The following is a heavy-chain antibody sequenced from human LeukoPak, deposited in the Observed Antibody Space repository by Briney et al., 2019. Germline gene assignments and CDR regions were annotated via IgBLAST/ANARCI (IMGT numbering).Heavy chain of an antibody. CDR1: GFTFSSYG. Sequence: GGSLRLSCAASGFTFSSYGMHWVRQAPGKGLEWVAVISYDGSNKYYADSVKGRFTISRDNSKNTLYLQMNSLRAEDTVVYYCAKDQGGDYDYNYYGMDVWGQGTTVTVSS. CDR3: AKDQGGDYDYNYYGMDV. J-gene: IGHJ6*02. D-gene: IGHD4-17*01. V-gene: IGHV3-30*18. CDR2: ISYDGSNK.